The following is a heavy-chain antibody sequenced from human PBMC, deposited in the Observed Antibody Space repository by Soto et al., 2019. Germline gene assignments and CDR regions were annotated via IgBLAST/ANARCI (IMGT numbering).Heavy chain of an antibody. V-gene: IGHV4-39*07. J-gene: IGHJ6*02. Sequence: SETLSLTCIVSGATISRDNYYWAWIRQRPGQGLGWLGNIFCTGTRSYNSSIGRQFTISVDTSKNQFSLKLTYVNAADTAVYYCARYCSSSSCYRKGMDVWGQGTTVTVSS. D-gene: IGHD2-2*01. CDR1: GATISRDNYY. CDR2: IFCTGTR. CDR3: ARYCSSSSCYRKGMDV.